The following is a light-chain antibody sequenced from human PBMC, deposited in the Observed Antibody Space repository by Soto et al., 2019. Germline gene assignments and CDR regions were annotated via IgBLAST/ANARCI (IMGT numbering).Light chain of an antibody. J-gene: IGKJ3*01. Sequence: DIQMSQPPSFLSASVGDKVTITCRATESVSKWLAWYQWKPGEATKLLIYAASSWQSGGPSRFSGSGSGTHITITISTLQPEDYATYYSQQRYSTFGPGTKVDI. CDR1: ESVSKW. CDR3: QQRYST. CDR2: AAS. V-gene: IGKV1-39*01.